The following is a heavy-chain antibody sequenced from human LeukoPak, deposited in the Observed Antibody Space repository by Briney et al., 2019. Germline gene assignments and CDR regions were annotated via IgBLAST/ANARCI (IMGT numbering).Heavy chain of an antibody. J-gene: IGHJ4*02. CDR2: IIPIFGTA. CDR1: GGTFSSYA. Sequence: WASVKVSCKASGGTFSSYAISWVRQAPGQGLEWMGRIIPIFGTANYAQKFQGRVTITTDESTSTAYMELSSLRSEDTAVYYCARRRVRGVRGYFDYWGQGTVVTVSS. CDR3: ARRRVRGVRGYFDY. D-gene: IGHD3-10*01. V-gene: IGHV1-69*05.